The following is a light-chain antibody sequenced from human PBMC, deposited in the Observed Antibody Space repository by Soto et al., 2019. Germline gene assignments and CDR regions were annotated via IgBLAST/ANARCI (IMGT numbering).Light chain of an antibody. V-gene: IGKV3-15*01. Sequence: EMVLTQSPATLSVSPGERATLFCRAIRSVSGNLAWYQQKPGQAPRLLIYRASTRATGIPPRFSGSGSGTEYTLTISSLQSEDSAVYYCQQYHNRPYTFGPGTYLEIK. CDR1: RSVSGN. CDR2: RAS. CDR3: QQYHNRPYT. J-gene: IGKJ2*01.